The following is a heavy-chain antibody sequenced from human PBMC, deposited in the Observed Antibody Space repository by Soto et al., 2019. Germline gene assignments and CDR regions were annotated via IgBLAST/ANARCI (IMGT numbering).Heavy chain of an antibody. V-gene: IGHV4-39*01. CDR1: GGSISSSSYY. CDR3: ARSGITGTTEWFDP. D-gene: IGHD1-7*01. CDR2: IYYSGST. Sequence: PSETLSLTCTVSGGSISSSSYYWGWIRQPPGKGLEWIGSIYYSGSTYYNPSLKSRVTISVDTSKNQFSLKLSSVTAADTAVYYCARSGITGTTEWFDPWGQGTLVTVSS. J-gene: IGHJ5*02.